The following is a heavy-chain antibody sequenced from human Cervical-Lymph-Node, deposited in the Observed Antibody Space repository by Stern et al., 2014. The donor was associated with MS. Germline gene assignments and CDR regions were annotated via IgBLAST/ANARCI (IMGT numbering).Heavy chain of an antibody. Sequence: DQLVESGGGLVKPGGSLRLSCTASEFVFSDYYMNWVRQAPGKGLEWISYFSGTTTTTYYADSVKGRFTISRDNAKNSLYLQMSSLRVEDTAIYYCVRGAGAFDSWGQGTLVAVSP. J-gene: IGHJ4*02. D-gene: IGHD1-1*01. CDR1: EFVFSDYY. CDR2: FSGTTTTT. CDR3: VRGAGAFDS. V-gene: IGHV3-11*01.